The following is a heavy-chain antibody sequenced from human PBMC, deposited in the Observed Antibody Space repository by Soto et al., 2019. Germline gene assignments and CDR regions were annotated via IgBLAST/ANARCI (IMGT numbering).Heavy chain of an antibody. CDR2: INPNSGGT. Sequence: ASVKVSCKASGYTFTGYYMHWVRQAPGQGLEWMGWINPNSGGTNYAQKFQGWVTMTRDTSISTAYMELSRLRSDDTAVYYCARGAPYSSSHYYYYGMDVWGQGTTVTVSS. D-gene: IGHD6-13*01. CDR1: GYTFTGYY. J-gene: IGHJ6*02. CDR3: ARGAPYSSSHYYYYGMDV. V-gene: IGHV1-2*04.